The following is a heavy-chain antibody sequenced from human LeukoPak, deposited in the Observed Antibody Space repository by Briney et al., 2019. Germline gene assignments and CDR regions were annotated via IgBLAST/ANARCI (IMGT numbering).Heavy chain of an antibody. CDR2: INPNSGGT. V-gene: IGHV1-2*02. CDR3: ARAPIVGATAHDY. J-gene: IGHJ4*02. CDR1: GYTFTGYY. D-gene: IGHD1-26*01. Sequence: GASVKVSCKASGYTFTGYYMHWVRQAPGQGLEWMGWINPNSGGTNYAQKFQGRVTMTRDTSISTAYMELSRLRSDDTVVYYCARAPIVGATAHDYWGQGTLVTVSS.